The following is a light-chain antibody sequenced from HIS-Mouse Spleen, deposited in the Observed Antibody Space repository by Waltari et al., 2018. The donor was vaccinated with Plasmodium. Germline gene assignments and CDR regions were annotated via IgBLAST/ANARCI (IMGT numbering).Light chain of an antibody. Sequence: SYVLTQPPSVSVAPGQPARLTCGGDKIVSKSVQWYQQKPGQAPVLVVYDDSDRPSGIPERFSGSNSGNTATLTISRVEAGDEADYYCQVWDSSSDHVVFGGGTKLTVL. V-gene: IGLV3-21*02. J-gene: IGLJ2*01. CDR1: KIVSKS. CDR2: DDS. CDR3: QVWDSSSDHVV.